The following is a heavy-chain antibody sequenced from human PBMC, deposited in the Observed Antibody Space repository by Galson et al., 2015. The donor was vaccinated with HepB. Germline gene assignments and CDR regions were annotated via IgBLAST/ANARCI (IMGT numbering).Heavy chain of an antibody. CDR1: GFTFSSYA. V-gene: IGHV3-30-3*01. D-gene: IGHD2-21*01. J-gene: IGHJ2*01. CDR2: ISYDGSNK. Sequence: SLRLSCAASGFTFSSYAMPWVRQAPGKGLEWVAVISYDGSNKSYADSVKGRFTISRDNSKNTLYLQMNSLRAEDTAVYYCARGSYCGGDCFPGDILGWYFDLWGRGTLVTVSS. CDR3: ARGSYCGGDCFPGDILGWYFDL.